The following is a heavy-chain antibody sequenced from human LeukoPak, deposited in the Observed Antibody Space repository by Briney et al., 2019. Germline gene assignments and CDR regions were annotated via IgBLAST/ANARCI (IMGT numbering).Heavy chain of an antibody. CDR2: ISGSGGST. J-gene: IGHJ6*02. Sequence: PGGSLRLSCAASGFTFSSYAMSWVRQPPGKGLEWVSGISGSGGSTYYADSVKGRFTISRDNSKNTLYLQMNSLRAEDTAVYYCAKVPYDFWSGFPHWYYYGMDVWGRGTTVTVSS. D-gene: IGHD3-3*01. V-gene: IGHV3-23*01. CDR1: GFTFSSYA. CDR3: AKVPYDFWSGFPHWYYYGMDV.